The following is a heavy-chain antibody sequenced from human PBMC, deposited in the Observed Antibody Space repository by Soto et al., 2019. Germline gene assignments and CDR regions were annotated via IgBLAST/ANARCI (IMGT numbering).Heavy chain of an antibody. V-gene: IGHV1-69*12. CDR1: GGSFSNYA. J-gene: IGHJ4*02. Sequence: QVQLVQSGAEVKKPGSSVKVSCKASGGSFSNYAISWVRQAPGQGLEWMGGILPIFETPNYAQKFQGRLTITADESTSTAYMELSNLESEDTAVYFCARLPHTAGNSAFDHWGQGTLVTVSS. CDR2: ILPIFETP. D-gene: IGHD4-4*01. CDR3: ARLPHTAGNSAFDH.